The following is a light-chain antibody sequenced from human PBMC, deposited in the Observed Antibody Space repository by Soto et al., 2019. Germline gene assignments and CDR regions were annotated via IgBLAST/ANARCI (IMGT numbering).Light chain of an antibody. CDR2: DVS. Sequence: ALTQPASVSGSPGQSITISCTGTSSDVGGYNYVSWYQQHPGKAPKLMIYDVSNRPSGVSNRFSGSKPGNTAFLIISGLQAEDEADYYCSSYTSSSTRVFGTGTKVTVL. V-gene: IGLV2-14*01. CDR1: SSDVGGYNY. CDR3: SSYTSSSTRV. J-gene: IGLJ1*01.